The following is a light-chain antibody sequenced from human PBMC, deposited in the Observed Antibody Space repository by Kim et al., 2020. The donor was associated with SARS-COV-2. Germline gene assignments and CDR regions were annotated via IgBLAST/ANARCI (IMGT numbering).Light chain of an antibody. Sequence: GKTMTKSCTRSSGGIANYHVQWYQLRPGTSPTTVILEDNRRPTGVSTRFSGSIDSSSNSALLNISGLRPGDEGDYLCQFYVGNTRVFGGGTKLTVL. CDR3: QFYVGNTRV. V-gene: IGLV6-57*01. J-gene: IGLJ3*02. CDR1: SGGIANYH. CDR2: EDN.